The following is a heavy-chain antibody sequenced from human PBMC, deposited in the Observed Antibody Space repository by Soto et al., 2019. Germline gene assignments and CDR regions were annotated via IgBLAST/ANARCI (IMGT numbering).Heavy chain of an antibody. J-gene: IGHJ6*02. V-gene: IGHV4-34*01. Sequence: SETLSLTCAVYGGSFSGYYWSWIRQPPGKGLEWIGEINHSGSTNYNPSLKSRVTISVDTSKNQFSLKLSSVTAADTAVYYCARGGYNYYGSGSHEDYYYGMDVWGQGTTVTVSS. CDR2: INHSGST. D-gene: IGHD3-10*01. CDR1: GGSFSGYY. CDR3: ARGGYNYYGSGSHEDYYYGMDV.